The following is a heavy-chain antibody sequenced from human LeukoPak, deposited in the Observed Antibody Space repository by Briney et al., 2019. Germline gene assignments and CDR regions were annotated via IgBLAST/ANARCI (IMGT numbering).Heavy chain of an antibody. CDR3: AREGPILTLVVTFDAFDI. CDR1: GFPFINYG. D-gene: IGHD3-22*01. CDR2: IWYDGSNK. V-gene: IGHV3-33*01. Sequence: GLLGLSFAAPGFPFINYGMHWVRQAPGKGLERVAAIWYDGSNKYYRDSVKGRFTISRDNSKNTLYLQMNILRAEDTAVYYCAREGPILTLVVTFDAFDIWGQGAMVTVSS. J-gene: IGHJ3*02.